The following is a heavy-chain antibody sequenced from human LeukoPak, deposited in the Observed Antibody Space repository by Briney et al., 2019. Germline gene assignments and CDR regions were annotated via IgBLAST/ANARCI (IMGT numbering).Heavy chain of an antibody. CDR1: GGSVSSGSYY. J-gene: IGHJ3*02. CDR2: IYYSGST. CDR3: ARESASCDAFDI. Sequence: SETLSLTCTVSGGSVSSGSYYWSWIRQPPGKGLEWIGYIYYSGSTNYNPSLKSRVTISVDTSKNQFSLKLSSVTAADTAAYYCARESASCDAFDIWGQGTMVTVSS. V-gene: IGHV4-61*01.